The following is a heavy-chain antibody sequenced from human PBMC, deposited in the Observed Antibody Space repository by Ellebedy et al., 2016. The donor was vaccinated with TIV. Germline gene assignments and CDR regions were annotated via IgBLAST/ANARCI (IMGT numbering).Heavy chain of an antibody. CDR1: GFTLNTYA. CDR2: SSGTGANT. D-gene: IGHD5-24*01. J-gene: IGHJ4*02. Sequence: PGGSLRLSCAASGFTLNTYAMNWVRQAPRKGLEWVAASSGTGANTYHADSVKGRFTISRDNSKNTLFLQMNSLRVEDTAVYYCVRDGYNNIPFDCWGQGTLVTVSS. V-gene: IGHV3-23*01. CDR3: VRDGYNNIPFDC.